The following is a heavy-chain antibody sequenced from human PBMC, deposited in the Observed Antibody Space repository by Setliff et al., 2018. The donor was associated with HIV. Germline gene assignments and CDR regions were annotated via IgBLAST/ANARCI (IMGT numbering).Heavy chain of an antibody. Sequence: PGGSLRLSCAASGFTFSNYWMHWVRQAPGKGPVWVSRIAVDGSRTDYADSVKGRFTISRDNARDTLYLEMNSLRVEDTAVYYCARSFWGFVRNAASDIWGQGTMVTVSS. CDR3: ARSFWGFVRNAASDI. CDR1: GFTFSNYW. D-gene: IGHD3-16*01. V-gene: IGHV3-74*01. J-gene: IGHJ3*02. CDR2: IAVDGSRT.